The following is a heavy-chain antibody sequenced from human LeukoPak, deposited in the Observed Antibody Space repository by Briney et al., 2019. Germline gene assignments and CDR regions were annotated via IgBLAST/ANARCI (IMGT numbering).Heavy chain of an antibody. Sequence: PSETLSLTCAVSGGSFSGYSWSWIRQPPGKGLEWIGEINHRGITNYNPSLKSRVTISVDTSKNQFSLKLSSVTAADTAVYYCAREGIAGGNYFDYWGQGTLATVSS. CDR3: AREGIAGGNYFDY. D-gene: IGHD6-13*01. J-gene: IGHJ4*02. CDR2: INHRGIT. CDR1: GGSFSGYS. V-gene: IGHV4-34*01.